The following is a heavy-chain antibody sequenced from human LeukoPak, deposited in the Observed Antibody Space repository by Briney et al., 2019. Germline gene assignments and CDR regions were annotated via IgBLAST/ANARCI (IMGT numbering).Heavy chain of an antibody. Sequence: GGSQTLSCAVSGFTVSSDYMSWVRQAPGKGLEWVSVIYSDGNTYYADSVKGRFTISRDDFKNTLYLQVNNLRAEDTAVYFCASGSTWISFDYWGQGTLVTVSS. CDR2: IYSDGNT. D-gene: IGHD6-6*01. CDR3: ASGSTWISFDY. CDR1: GFTVSSDY. J-gene: IGHJ4*02. V-gene: IGHV3-66*01.